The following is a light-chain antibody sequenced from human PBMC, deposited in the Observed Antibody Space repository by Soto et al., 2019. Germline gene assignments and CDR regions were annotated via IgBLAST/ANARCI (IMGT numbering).Light chain of an antibody. Sequence: QSALTQPRSVSGSPGQSVTISCTGTSSDFGGYNYVSWYQQHPGKAPKLMIYDVSERPSGVPDRFSGSKSGNTASLTISGLQAEDDADYYCSSYTSSSTLYVFGSGTKLTVL. V-gene: IGLV2-11*01. CDR3: SSYTSSSTLYV. CDR2: DVS. CDR1: SSDFGGYNY. J-gene: IGLJ1*01.